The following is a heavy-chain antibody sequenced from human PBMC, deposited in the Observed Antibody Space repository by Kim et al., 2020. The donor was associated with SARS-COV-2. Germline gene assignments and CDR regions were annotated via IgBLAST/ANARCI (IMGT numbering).Heavy chain of an antibody. Sequence: ASVKVSCKASGYSFTGYHLHWVRQAPGQGLEWMGRINPHSGGTNYAEKFQGRVTMTRDTSISAAYMELTRLRSDDTAMYYCARETATTKAVDYWGQGTLVTVSS. CDR3: ARETATTKAVDY. D-gene: IGHD6-25*01. J-gene: IGHJ4*02. V-gene: IGHV1-2*06. CDR1: GYSFTGYH. CDR2: INPHSGGT.